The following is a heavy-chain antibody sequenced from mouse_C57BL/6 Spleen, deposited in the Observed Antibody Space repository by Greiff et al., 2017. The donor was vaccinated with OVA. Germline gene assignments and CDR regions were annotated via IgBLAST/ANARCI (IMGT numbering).Heavy chain of an antibody. V-gene: IGHV5-16*01. D-gene: IGHD4-1*01. CDR1: GFTFSDYY. J-gene: IGHJ2*01. Sequence: VQLKESEGGLVQPGSSMKLSCTASGFTFSDYYMAWVRQVPEKGLEWVANINYDGSSTYYLDSLKSRFIISSDNAKNILYLQMSSLKSEDTATYYCARAQANWPFDYWGQGTTLTVSS. CDR2: INYDGSST. CDR3: ARAQANWPFDY.